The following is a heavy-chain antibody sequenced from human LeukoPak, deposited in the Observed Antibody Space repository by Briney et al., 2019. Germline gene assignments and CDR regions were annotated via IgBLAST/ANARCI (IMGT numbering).Heavy chain of an antibody. CDR1: GFSFDDYG. CDR2: INWNGDSP. CDR3: VRGGVAASGDY. Sequence: PGGSLRLSCVVSGFSFDDYGMTCVRQGPRKGLEWVSSINWNGDSPRYADSVKGRFTISRDNAKDSLYLQMSSLRDDDTALYYCVRGGVAASGDYWGQGTLVTVSS. J-gene: IGHJ4*02. V-gene: IGHV3-20*04. D-gene: IGHD3-10*01.